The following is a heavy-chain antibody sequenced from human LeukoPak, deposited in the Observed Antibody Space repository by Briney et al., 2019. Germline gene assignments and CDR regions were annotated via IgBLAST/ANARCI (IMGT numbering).Heavy chain of an antibody. V-gene: IGHV4-61*02. CDR3: ARGLDGSGSTTA. J-gene: IGHJ5*02. D-gene: IGHD3-10*01. Sequence: SETLSLTCTVSGGSVRRGNYYWTWIRQPAGSGLEWIGRIYTSGTTDYNPSLRTRVTISVDASRNQFSLNLSSVTAADTAVYYCARGLDGSGSTTAWGQGTLVTVSS. CDR2: IYTSGTT. CDR1: GGSVRRGNYY.